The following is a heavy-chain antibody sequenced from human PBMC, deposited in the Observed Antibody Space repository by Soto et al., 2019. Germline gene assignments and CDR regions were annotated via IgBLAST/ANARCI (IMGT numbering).Heavy chain of an antibody. J-gene: IGHJ4*02. CDR3: ASGTWDSSGYPPAFGY. CDR2: IYYSGST. V-gene: IGHV4-31*03. D-gene: IGHD3-22*01. Sequence: SETLSLTCTVSGGSISSGGYYWSWIRQHPGKGLEWIGYIYYSGSTYYNPSLKSRVTISVDTSKNQFSLKLSSVTAADTAVYYCASGTWDSSGYPPAFGYWGQGTLVTVSS. CDR1: GGSISSGGYY.